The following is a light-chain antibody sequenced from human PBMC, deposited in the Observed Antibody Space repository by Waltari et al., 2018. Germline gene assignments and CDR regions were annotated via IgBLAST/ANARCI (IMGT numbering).Light chain of an antibody. Sequence: EIVLTQSPGTLSVSPGERVTVSCRASQTITGSWLTWYHQKPGQAPRLLIYGASNRAPGIPERFSGSESGTDFTLTISRLEPEDSAVYYCQQYDGSVVTFGGGTKVEIK. CDR2: GAS. J-gene: IGKJ4*01. CDR1: QTITGSW. V-gene: IGKV3-20*01. CDR3: QQYDGSVVT.